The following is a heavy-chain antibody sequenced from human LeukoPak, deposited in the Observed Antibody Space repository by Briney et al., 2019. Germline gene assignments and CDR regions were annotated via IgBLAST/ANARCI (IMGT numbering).Heavy chain of an antibody. V-gene: IGHV4-38-2*01. D-gene: IGHD2-2*02. CDR3: ASAYCSSTSCYTNTFDY. Sequence: SETMSLTCAVSGYSISSGYYWGWIRQPPGKGLEWIGSIYHSGSTYYNPSLKSRVTISVDTSKNQFSLKLSSVTAADTAVYYCASAYCSSTSCYTNTFDYWGQGTLVTVSS. CDR1: GYSISSGYY. CDR2: IYHSGST. J-gene: IGHJ4*02.